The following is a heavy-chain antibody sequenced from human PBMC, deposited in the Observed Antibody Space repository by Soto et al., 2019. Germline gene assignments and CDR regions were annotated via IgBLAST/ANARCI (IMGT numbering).Heavy chain of an antibody. CDR3: ARLCGGDCYRGMDV. CDR1: GGTFSSYT. V-gene: IGHV1-69*02. Sequence: QVQLVQSGAEVKKPGSSVKVSCKASGGTFSSYTISWVRQAPGQGLEWMGRIIPILGIANYAQKFQGRVTITADKSTSTAYMELSSLRSEDTAVYYCARLCGGDCYRGMDVWGQGTTVTVSS. CDR2: IIPILGIA. D-gene: IGHD2-21*02. J-gene: IGHJ6*02.